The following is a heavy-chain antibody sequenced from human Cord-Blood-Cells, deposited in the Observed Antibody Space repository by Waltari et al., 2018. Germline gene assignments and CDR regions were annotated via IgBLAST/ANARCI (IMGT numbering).Heavy chain of an antibody. CDR3: ARHERPYNWNDGRFDP. V-gene: IGHV4-39*07. J-gene: IGHJ5*02. CDR2: IYYSGST. D-gene: IGHD1-20*01. CDR1: GGSISSSSYY. Sequence: QLQLQESGPGLVKPSETLSLTCTVSGGSISSSSYYRGWIRQTPGKGLEWIGSIYYSGSTYYNPSLKSRVTISVDTSKNQFSLKLSSVTAADTAVYYCARHERPYNWNDGRFDPWGQGTLVTVSS.